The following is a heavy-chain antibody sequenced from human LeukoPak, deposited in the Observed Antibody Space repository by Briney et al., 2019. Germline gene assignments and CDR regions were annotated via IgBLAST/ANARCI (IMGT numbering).Heavy chain of an antibody. J-gene: IGHJ4*02. Sequence: PGGSLRLSCAASGFTLSSYAMHWVRQAPGKGLEWVAVISYDGSSKYYADSVKGRFTISRDNSKNTLYLQMNSLRAEDTAVYYCAKAIGYSSGWPRFDYWGQGTLVTVSS. V-gene: IGHV3-30*04. CDR1: GFTLSSYA. CDR2: ISYDGSSK. CDR3: AKAIGYSSGWPRFDY. D-gene: IGHD6-19*01.